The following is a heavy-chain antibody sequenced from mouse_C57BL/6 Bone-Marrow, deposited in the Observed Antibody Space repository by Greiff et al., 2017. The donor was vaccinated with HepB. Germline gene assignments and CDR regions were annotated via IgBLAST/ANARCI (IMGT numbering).Heavy chain of an antibody. CDR2: ISNGGGST. D-gene: IGHD4-1*01. Sequence: EVKLVESGGGLVQPGGSLKLSCAASGFTFSDYYMYWVRQTPEKRLEWVAYISNGGGSTYYPDTVKGRFTISRDNAKNTLYLQMSRLKSEDTAMYYCASHRELNYWGQGTLVTVSA. CDR1: GFTFSDYY. J-gene: IGHJ3*01. CDR3: ASHRELNY. V-gene: IGHV5-12*01.